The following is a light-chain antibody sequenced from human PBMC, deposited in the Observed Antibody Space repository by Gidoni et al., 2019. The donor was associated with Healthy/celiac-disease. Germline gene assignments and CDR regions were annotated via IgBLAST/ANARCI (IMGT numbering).Light chain of an antibody. CDR3: QVWDSSSDLQGV. V-gene: IGLV3-21*02. CDR2: DDS. CDR1: NIGSKR. Sequence: SYVLPQPPSVSVAPAQTARITGGGNNIGSKRVHWYQQKPGQAPVLVVYDDSDRPSGIPERFSGSNSGNTATLTISRVEAGDEADYYCQVWDSSSDLQGVFGGGTKLTVL. J-gene: IGLJ3*02.